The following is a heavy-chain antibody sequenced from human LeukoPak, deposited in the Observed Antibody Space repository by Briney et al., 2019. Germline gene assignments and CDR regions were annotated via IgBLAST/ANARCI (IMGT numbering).Heavy chain of an antibody. CDR1: GFTFSSYW. CDR2: IKHDGTEK. D-gene: IGHD3-10*01. J-gene: IGHJ6*03. CDR3: ARVGIVRGVIRYYYYMDV. V-gene: IGHV3-7*01. Sequence: GGSLRLSCAASGFTFSSYWMSWVRQAPGKGLEWVANIKHDGTEKSYLDSVKGRFTISRDNAKNSLYLQMNSLRDEDTAVYYCARVGIVRGVIRYYYYMDVWGKGTTVTVSS.